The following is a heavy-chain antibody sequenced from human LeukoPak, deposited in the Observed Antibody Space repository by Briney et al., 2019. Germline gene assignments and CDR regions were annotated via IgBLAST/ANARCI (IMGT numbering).Heavy chain of an antibody. Sequence: GGSLRLSCAASGFTFSSYEMNWVREAPGKGLEWVSYISSSGSTIYYADSVKGRFTISRDNSKNTLYLQMNSLRAEDTAVYYCARRAGGYSHPYDYWGQGILVTVSS. J-gene: IGHJ4*02. CDR1: GFTFSSYE. V-gene: IGHV3-48*03. D-gene: IGHD4-23*01. CDR2: ISSSGSTI. CDR3: ARRAGGYSHPYDY.